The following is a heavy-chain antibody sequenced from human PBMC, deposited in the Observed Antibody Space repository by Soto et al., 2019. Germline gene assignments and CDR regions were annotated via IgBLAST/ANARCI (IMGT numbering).Heavy chain of an antibody. Sequence: SETLSLTCTVSGGSISSYYWSWIRQPPGKGLEWIGYIYYSGSTNYNPSLKSRVTISVDTSKNQFSLKLSSVTAADTAVYYCARRSLTGYSDYYYYMDVWGKGTTVTVSS. CDR3: ARRSLTGYSDYYYYMDV. CDR2: IYYSGST. J-gene: IGHJ6*03. V-gene: IGHV4-59*01. CDR1: GGSISSYY. D-gene: IGHD3-9*01.